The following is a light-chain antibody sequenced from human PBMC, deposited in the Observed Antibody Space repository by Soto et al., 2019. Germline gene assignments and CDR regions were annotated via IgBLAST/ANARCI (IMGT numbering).Light chain of an antibody. J-gene: IGKJ1*01. Sequence: EIVLTQSPGTLSLSPGERATLSCRASQSVSSSYLAWYQQKPGQAPRLLFYDASRRATGIPDRFSGSGSGTDFTLTISRLEPEDFAVYYCQQHGSSPPTFGQGTKVEIK. CDR3: QQHGSSPPT. V-gene: IGKV3-20*01. CDR1: QSVSSSY. CDR2: DAS.